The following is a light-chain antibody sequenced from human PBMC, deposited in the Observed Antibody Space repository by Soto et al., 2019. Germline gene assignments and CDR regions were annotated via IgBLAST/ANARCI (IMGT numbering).Light chain of an antibody. Sequence: EIVLTQSPATLSLSPGERATVSCRASQSVSSYLAWYQQKPGQAPRLLIYDASNRATGIPARFSGSGSGTDFTLTISSLEPEDFAVYYCQQRSNWPPLTFGGGTMVDIK. V-gene: IGKV3-11*01. CDR2: DAS. CDR1: QSVSSY. CDR3: QQRSNWPPLT. J-gene: IGKJ4*01.